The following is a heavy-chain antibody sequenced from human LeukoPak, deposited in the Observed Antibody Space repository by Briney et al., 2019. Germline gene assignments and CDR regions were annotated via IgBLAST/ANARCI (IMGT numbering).Heavy chain of an antibody. CDR2: IYHSGST. D-gene: IGHD3-22*01. Sequence: PSETLSLTCTVSGGSISSGGYYWRWIRQPPGKGLEWIGYIYHSGSTYYNPSLKSRVTISVDRSKNQFSLKLSSVTAADTAVYYCARLFDSSVGDYDSSLTIDYWGQGTLVTVSS. J-gene: IGHJ4*02. CDR3: ARLFDSSVGDYDSSLTIDY. CDR1: GGSISSGGYY. V-gene: IGHV4-30-2*01.